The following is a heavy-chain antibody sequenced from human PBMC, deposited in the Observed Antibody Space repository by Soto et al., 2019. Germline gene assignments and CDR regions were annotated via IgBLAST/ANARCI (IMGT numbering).Heavy chain of an antibody. CDR2: IIPFFGTS. CDR1: GGTFSSYP. Sequence: QVQLVQSGAEVKKPGSSVKVSCKASGGTFSSYPLNWVRQAPGQGLEWMGGIIPFFGTSNYAQKFQGRVTITADESTSTVYMELLSLTSGDTAVYYGARVGDVTNYCMAVWGQGTTVTVSS. CDR3: ARVGDVTNYCMAV. J-gene: IGHJ6*02. V-gene: IGHV1-69*01. D-gene: IGHD1-26*01.